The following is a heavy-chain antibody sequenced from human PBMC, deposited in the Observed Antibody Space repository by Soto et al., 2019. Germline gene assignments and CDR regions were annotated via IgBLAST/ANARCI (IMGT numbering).Heavy chain of an antibody. Sequence: PGGSLRLSCVASGFTFSDYGMHWVRQAPGKGLEWVSVISYDGTNIYYADSVKGRFTISRDNSKNTLYLQMNSLGAEDTALYYCAKDLLWFGELFRLDNWGQGTLVTVS. CDR1: GFTFSDYG. D-gene: IGHD3-10*01. CDR3: AKDLLWFGELFRLDN. J-gene: IGHJ4*02. CDR2: ISYDGTNI. V-gene: IGHV3-30*18.